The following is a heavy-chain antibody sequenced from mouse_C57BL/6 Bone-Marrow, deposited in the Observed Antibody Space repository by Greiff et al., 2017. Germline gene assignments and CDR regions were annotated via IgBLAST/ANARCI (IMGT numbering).Heavy chain of an antibody. CDR3: ARGPLLRREDWFAY. J-gene: IGHJ3*01. Sequence: EVQVVESGGDLVKPGGSLKLSCAASGFTFSSYGMSWVRQTPDKRLEWVATISSGGSYTYYPDSVKGRFTISRDNAKNTLYLQMSSLKSEDTAMYYCARGPLLRREDWFAYWGQGTLVTVSA. V-gene: IGHV5-6*01. CDR1: GFTFSSYG. D-gene: IGHD2-4*01. CDR2: ISSGGSYT.